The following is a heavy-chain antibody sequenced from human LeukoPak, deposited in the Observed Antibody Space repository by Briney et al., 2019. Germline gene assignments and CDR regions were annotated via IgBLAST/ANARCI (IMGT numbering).Heavy chain of an antibody. CDR3: ARGFYDSSGTFDY. D-gene: IGHD3-22*01. Sequence: GGSLRLSCAASGFTFSSYSMNWVRQAPGKGLEWVSSISSSSSYIYYADSVKGRFTISRDNAKNSLYLQMNSLRAEDTAVYYCARGFYDSSGTFDYWGQGTLVTVSS. CDR1: GFTFSSYS. CDR2: ISSSSSYI. V-gene: IGHV3-21*01. J-gene: IGHJ4*02.